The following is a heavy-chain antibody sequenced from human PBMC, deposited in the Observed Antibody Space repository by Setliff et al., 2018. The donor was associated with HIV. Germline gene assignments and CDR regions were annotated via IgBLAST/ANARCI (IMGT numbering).Heavy chain of an antibody. CDR1: GGTFSSYA. D-gene: IGHD3-22*01. CDR3: ARGGVYYYDSSGWSMDY. J-gene: IGHJ4*02. Sequence: GASVKVSYKASGGTFSSYAISWVRQAPGQGLDWMGGIIPVFGTTNYAQKFQGRVTITADESTSTAYMELSSLRSEDTAVYYCARGGVYYYDSSGWSMDYWGQGTLVTVS. V-gene: IGHV1-69*13. CDR2: IIPVFGTT.